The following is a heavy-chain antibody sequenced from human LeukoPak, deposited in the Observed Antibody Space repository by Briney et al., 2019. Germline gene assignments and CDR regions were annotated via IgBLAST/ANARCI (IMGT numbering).Heavy chain of an antibody. CDR3: AKHSGQGDSGSWSYYFDY. CDR2: ISGSGGST. D-gene: IGHD6-13*01. CDR1: GFTFSSYA. V-gene: IGHV3-23*01. J-gene: IGHJ4*02. Sequence: PGGSLRLSCAASGFTFSSYAMSWVRQAPGKGLEWVSAISGSGGSTYYADSVKGRFTISRDNSKNTLYLQMNSLRAEDTAVYYCAKHSGQGDSGSWSYYFDYWGQGTLVTVSS.